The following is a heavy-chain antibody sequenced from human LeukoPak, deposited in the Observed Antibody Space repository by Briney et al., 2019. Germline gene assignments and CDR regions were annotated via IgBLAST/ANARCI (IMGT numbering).Heavy chain of an antibody. V-gene: IGHV4-34*01. D-gene: IGHD7-27*01. CDR3: ARALNWGSTWFDP. CDR1: GGSFSRYY. Sequence: SETLSLTCAVYGGSFSRYYWSWIRQSPGKGLEWIAEIDHRGDTNYNPSLKSRVTISVDTSKNQFSLKLSSVTAADTAVYYCARALNWGSTWFDPWGQGTLVTVSS. CDR2: IDHRGDT. J-gene: IGHJ5*02.